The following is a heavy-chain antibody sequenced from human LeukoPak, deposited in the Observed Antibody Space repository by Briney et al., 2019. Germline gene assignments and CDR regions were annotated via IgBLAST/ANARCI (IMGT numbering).Heavy chain of an antibody. CDR3: ATDLSRVFSVVLRREIIRY. CDR2: FDPEDGET. D-gene: IGHD5-24*01. V-gene: IGHV1-24*01. J-gene: IGHJ4*02. Sequence: ASVKVSCNVSGYTLTELSMHWVRQTPRKGLEWMGGFDPEDGETIYAQKFQGRVTMTEDTSSDTAYMELSSLRSEDTAVYYCATDLSRVFSVVLRREIIRYWGQGTLVTVSS. CDR1: GYTLTELS.